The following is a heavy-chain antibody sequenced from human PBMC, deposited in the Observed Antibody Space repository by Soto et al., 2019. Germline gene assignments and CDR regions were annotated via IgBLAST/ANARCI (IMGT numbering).Heavy chain of an antibody. D-gene: IGHD1-26*01. CDR1: GGCISSGDYY. Sequence: SKTLSLTCTVSGGCISSGDYYWGLIRQPPGKGLEWIAYVHNSVSTHYNPSLKSRVTISVDTSKNQFSLKRSSATAADTAVYYCARSRYSGSYFFDYWGQGILVTVS. J-gene: IGHJ4*02. CDR3: ARSRYSGSYFFDY. V-gene: IGHV4-30-4*01. CDR2: VHNSVST.